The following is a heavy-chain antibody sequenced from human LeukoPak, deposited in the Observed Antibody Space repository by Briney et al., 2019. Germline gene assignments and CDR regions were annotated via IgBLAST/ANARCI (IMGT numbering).Heavy chain of an antibody. CDR1: GFTFSSYW. D-gene: IGHD4-11*01. V-gene: IGHV3-74*01. CDR3: GRSPYGNYVDY. Sequence: GGSLRLSCAASGFTFSSYWMHWVRQGPGKGLVWVSRIKSDGSSTNYADSVEGRFTISRDNAKNTVYLQMNTLRAEDTAVYYCGRSPYGNYVDYWGQGTLVTVSS. CDR2: IKSDGSST. J-gene: IGHJ4*02.